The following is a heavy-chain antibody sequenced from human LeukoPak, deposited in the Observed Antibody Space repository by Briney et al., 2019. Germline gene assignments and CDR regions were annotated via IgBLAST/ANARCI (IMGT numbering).Heavy chain of an antibody. CDR3: ARVPGTDAFDI. V-gene: IGHV4-38-2*02. CDR1: GYSISSGYY. J-gene: IGHJ3*02. CDR2: IYHSGST. D-gene: IGHD3-10*01. Sequence: SETLSLTCTVSGYSISSGYYWGWIRQPPGKGLERIGSIYHSGSTYYNPSLKSRVTISVDTSKNQFSLKLSSVTAADTAVYYCARVPGTDAFDIWGQGTMVTVSS.